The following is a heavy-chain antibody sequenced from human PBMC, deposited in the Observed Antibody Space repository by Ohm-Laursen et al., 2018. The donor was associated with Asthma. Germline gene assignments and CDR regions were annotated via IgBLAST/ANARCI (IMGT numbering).Heavy chain of an antibody. D-gene: IGHD2-15*01. CDR3: GRKQGSCIVSTCYSLDF. Sequence: ASVKVSCKSSGGTFSNYVIGWVRQAPGQGLEWMGGINSVFRTTDYAQKFQGRVTITADESTATVYMELSSLKSDDTALYYCGRKQGSCIVSTCYSLDFWGQGTLVTVSS. CDR1: GGTFSNYV. V-gene: IGHV1-69*13. CDR2: INSVFRTT. J-gene: IGHJ4*02.